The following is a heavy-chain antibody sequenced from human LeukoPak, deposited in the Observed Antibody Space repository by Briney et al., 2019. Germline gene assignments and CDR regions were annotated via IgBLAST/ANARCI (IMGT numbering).Heavy chain of an antibody. CDR2: IYYSGST. V-gene: IGHV4-59*01. CDR1: GDSISDYY. CDR3: PRGTVTTWGGWFDP. Sequence: SETLSLACTVSGDSISDYYWTWIRQPPGKGLEWIGNIYYSGSTNYNPSLKSRVTISVDTSKNQASLKLSSVTAADTAVYYCPRGTVTTWGGWFDPWGQGTLVTVSS. J-gene: IGHJ5*02. D-gene: IGHD4-17*01.